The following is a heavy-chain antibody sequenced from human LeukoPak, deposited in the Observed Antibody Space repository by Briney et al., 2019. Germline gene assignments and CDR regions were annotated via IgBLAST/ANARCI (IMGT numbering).Heavy chain of an antibody. V-gene: IGHV1-69*02. Sequence: ASVKVSCKASGGTFSSYTISWVRQAPGQGLEWMGRIIPILGIANYAQKFQGRVTITADKSTSTAYMELSSLRSEDTAVYYCARADYGDYAMPYYYYGMDVWGQGTTVTVSS. CDR1: GGTFSSYT. D-gene: IGHD4-17*01. CDR3: ARADYGDYAMPYYYYGMDV. CDR2: IIPILGIA. J-gene: IGHJ6*02.